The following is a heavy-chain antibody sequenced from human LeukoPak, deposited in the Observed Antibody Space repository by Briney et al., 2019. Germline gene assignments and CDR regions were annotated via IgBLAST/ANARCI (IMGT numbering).Heavy chain of an antibody. CDR3: ASGEIVVVPAAITY. D-gene: IGHD2-2*01. Sequence: SETLSLTCTVSGGSISSSSYYWGWLRQPPGKGLEWIGSIYYSGSTYYNPSLKSRVTISVDTSKNQFSLKLSSVTAADTAVYYCASGEIVVVPAAITYWGQGTLVTVSS. CDR1: GGSISSSSYY. V-gene: IGHV4-39*01. CDR2: IYYSGST. J-gene: IGHJ4*02.